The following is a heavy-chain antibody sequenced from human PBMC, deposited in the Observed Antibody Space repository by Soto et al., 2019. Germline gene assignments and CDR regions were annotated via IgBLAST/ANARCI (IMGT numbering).Heavy chain of an antibody. CDR2: ISWNSGSI. CDR3: ARDSEVNIWLGYYYYYMDV. D-gene: IGHD5-18*01. Sequence: HPGGSLRLSCAASGFTFDDYAMHWVRQAPGKGLEWVSGISWNSGSIGYADSVKGRFTISRDNAKNSLYLQMNSLRAEDTAVYYCARDSEVNIWLGYYYYYMDVWGKGTTVTVSS. CDR1: GFTFDDYA. J-gene: IGHJ6*03. V-gene: IGHV3-9*01.